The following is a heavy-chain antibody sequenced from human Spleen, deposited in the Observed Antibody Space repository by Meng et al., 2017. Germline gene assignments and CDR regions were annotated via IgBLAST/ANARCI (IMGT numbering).Heavy chain of an antibody. CDR1: GFTFDDYD. CDR3: AKGRGYSNADGFDV. Sequence: SLKISCAASGFTFDDYDMHWVRQAPGKGLVWGSGISWNSGRIGYADSVKGRFTISRDNAKNSLYLQMNSLRPEDMAFYYCAKGRGYSNADGFDVWGQGTMVTVSS. CDR2: ISWNSGRI. V-gene: IGHV3-9*03. D-gene: IGHD3-22*01. J-gene: IGHJ3*01.